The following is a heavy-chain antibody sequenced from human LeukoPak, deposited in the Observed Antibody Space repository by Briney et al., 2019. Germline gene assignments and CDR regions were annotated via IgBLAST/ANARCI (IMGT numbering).Heavy chain of an antibody. D-gene: IGHD1-1*01. CDR1: GFTFPNYA. CDR2: IIAEFDTT. Sequence: PGGSLRLSCAASGFTFPNYAMSWVRQAPGKGLEWVSGIIAEFDTTYYADSVRGRFTISRDHPTNTLYLQMNRLRAEDTAMYYCAKDGTRTRYNWFDSWGQGTLVTVS. J-gene: IGHJ5*01. V-gene: IGHV3-23*01. CDR3: AKDGTRTRYNWFDS.